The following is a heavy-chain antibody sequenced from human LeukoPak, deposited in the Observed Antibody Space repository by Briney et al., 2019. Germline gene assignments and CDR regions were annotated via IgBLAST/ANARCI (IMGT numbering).Heavy chain of an antibody. D-gene: IGHD3-3*01. Sequence: ASVKLSCKASGYTFTSYDINWVRQATGQGLEWMGWINPNSGNTGYAQKFQGRVTMTRNTSISTAYMEVSSLRSEDTAVYYCTRRSGLYNWFDPWGQGTLVTVSS. CDR2: INPNSGNT. CDR1: GYTFTSYD. J-gene: IGHJ5*02. V-gene: IGHV1-8*01. CDR3: TRRSGLYNWFDP.